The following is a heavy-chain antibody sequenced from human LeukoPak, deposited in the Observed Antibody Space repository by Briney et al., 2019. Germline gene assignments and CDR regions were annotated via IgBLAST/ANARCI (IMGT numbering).Heavy chain of an antibody. CDR3: TRHYDILTGYYGGAFDI. Sequence: SGGSLRLSCAASGFTFSSYAMSWVRQASGKGLEWVGRIRSKANCYATAYAASVKGRFTISRDDSKNTAYLQMNSLKTEDTAVYYCTRHYDILTGYYGGAFDIWGQGTMVTVSS. CDR1: GFTFSSYA. J-gene: IGHJ3*02. CDR2: IRSKANCYAT. D-gene: IGHD3-9*01. V-gene: IGHV3-73*01.